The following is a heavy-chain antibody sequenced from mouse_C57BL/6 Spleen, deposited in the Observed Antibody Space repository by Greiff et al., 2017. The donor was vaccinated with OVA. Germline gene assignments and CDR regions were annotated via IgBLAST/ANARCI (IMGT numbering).Heavy chain of an antibody. CDR2: IDPENGDT. CDR1: GFNIKDDY. V-gene: IGHV14-4*01. CDR3: TRDYEGAWFAY. D-gene: IGHD2-4*01. J-gene: IGHJ3*01. Sequence: EVQLQQSGAELVRPGASVKLSCTASGFNIKDDYMHWVKQRPEQGPEWIGWIDPENGDTEYASKFQGKATITADTSSNTAYLQLSSLTSEDTAVYYCTRDYEGAWFAYWGQGTLVTVSA.